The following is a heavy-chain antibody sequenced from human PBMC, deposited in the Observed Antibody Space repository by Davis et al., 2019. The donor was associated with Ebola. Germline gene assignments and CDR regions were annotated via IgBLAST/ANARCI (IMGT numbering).Heavy chain of an antibody. J-gene: IGHJ6*02. V-gene: IGHV4-39*01. Sequence: GSLRLSCTVSGGSISTYYWGWIRQPPGKGLEWIGSIYYSGSTYYNPSLKSRVTISVDTSKNQFSLKLSSVTAADTAVYYCAGRDWTYYYYGMDVWGQGTTVTVSS. D-gene: IGHD1-1*01. CDR3: AGRDWTYYYYGMDV. CDR1: GGSISTYY. CDR2: IYYSGST.